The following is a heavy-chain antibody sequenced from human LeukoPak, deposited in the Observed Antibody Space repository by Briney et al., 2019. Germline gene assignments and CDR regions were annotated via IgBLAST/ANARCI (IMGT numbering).Heavy chain of an antibody. D-gene: IGHD2-21*02. CDR1: GGSFSGYY. CDR3: ARLSVVVTPYYYYGMDV. J-gene: IGHJ6*04. Sequence: SETLSLTCADYGGSFSGYYWSWIRQPPGKGLEWIGEINHSGSANYNPSLESRVTISVDTSKNQFSLKLSSVTAADTAVYYCARLSVVVTPYYYYGMDVWGKGTTVTVSS. CDR2: INHSGSA. V-gene: IGHV4-34*01.